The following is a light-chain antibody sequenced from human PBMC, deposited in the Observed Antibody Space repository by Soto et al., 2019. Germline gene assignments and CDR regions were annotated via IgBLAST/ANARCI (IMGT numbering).Light chain of an antibody. CDR1: SSNIGGNS. CDR2: DDN. Sequence: QSVLTQPPSVSAAPGQKVTISCSGSSSNIGGNSVSWYQQLPGTAPKLLIYDDNKRPSGIPDRFSGSKSGTSATLGITEFQTGDEADHYCGSWDSSLSAYVFGTGTKVTVL. CDR3: GSWDSSLSAYV. V-gene: IGLV1-51*01. J-gene: IGLJ1*01.